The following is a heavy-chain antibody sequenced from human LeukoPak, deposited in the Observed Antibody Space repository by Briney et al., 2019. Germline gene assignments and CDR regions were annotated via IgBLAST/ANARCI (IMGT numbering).Heavy chain of an antibody. V-gene: IGHV3-7*01. D-gene: IGHD3-22*01. CDR3: AREGDSRGYYIDY. CDR2: INQNGNGK. CDR1: GFTVSSNY. Sequence: PGGSLRLSCAASGFTVSSNYMSWVRQAPGKGLEWVANINQNGNGKYYLDSVKGRFTISRDNAKNSLYLQMNSLRAEDTAFYYCAREGDSRGYYIDYWGLGTLVTVSS. J-gene: IGHJ4*02.